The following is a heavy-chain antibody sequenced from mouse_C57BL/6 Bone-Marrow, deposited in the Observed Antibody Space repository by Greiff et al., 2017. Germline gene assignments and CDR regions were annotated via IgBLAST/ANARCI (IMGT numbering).Heavy chain of an antibody. V-gene: IGHV1-81*01. CDR2: IYPRSGNT. CDR3: ARYGDYAFDY. J-gene: IGHJ2*01. Sequence: VQLVESGAELARPGASVKLSCKASGYTFTSYGISWVKQRTGQGLEWIGEIYPRSGNTYYNEKFKGKATLTADKSSSTAYMELRSLTSEDSAVYFCARYGDYAFDYWGQGTTLTVSS. CDR1: GYTFTSYG. D-gene: IGHD2-4*01.